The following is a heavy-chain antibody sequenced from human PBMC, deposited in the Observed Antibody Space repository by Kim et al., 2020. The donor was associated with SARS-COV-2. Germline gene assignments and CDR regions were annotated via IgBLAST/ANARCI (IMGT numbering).Heavy chain of an antibody. J-gene: IGHJ4*02. Sequence: SETLSLTCAVYGGSFSGYYWSWIRQPPGKGLEWIGEINHSGSTNYNPSLKSRVTISVDTSKNQFSLKLSSVTAADTAVYYCARGGHNVLRTYSSSWYGYWGQGTLVTVSS. CDR1: GGSFSGYY. CDR2: INHSGST. D-gene: IGHD6-13*01. CDR3: ARGGHNVLRTYSSSWYGY. V-gene: IGHV4-34*01.